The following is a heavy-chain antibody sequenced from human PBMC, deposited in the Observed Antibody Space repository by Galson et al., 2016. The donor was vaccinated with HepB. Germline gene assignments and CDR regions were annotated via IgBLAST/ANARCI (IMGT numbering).Heavy chain of an antibody. CDR2: VNPSGGST. J-gene: IGHJ3*02. Sequence: SVKVSCKASGYTFTTYYIHWVRQAPGQGLEWMGMVNPSGGSTTYAQKFQGRVTMTGDTSTSTAYMELTSLRSEDTSVYFCARGEVGTANGLTTFYIWGQG. CDR1: GYTFTTYY. CDR3: ARGEVGTANGLTTFYI. D-gene: IGHD2-21*02. V-gene: IGHV1-46*01.